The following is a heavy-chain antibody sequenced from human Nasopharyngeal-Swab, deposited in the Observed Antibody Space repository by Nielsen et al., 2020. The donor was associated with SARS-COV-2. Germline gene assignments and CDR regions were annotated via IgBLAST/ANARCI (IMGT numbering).Heavy chain of an antibody. CDR1: GCSISSGGYS. D-gene: IGHD5-12*01. Sequence: SETLSLTCAVSGCSISSGGYSWSWIRQPPGKGLEWIGYIYHSGSTYYNPSLKSRVTISVDRSKNQFSLKLSSVTAADTAVYYCARSRGYSGYEDYYYYYMDVWGKGTTVTVSS. J-gene: IGHJ6*03. V-gene: IGHV4-30-2*01. CDR2: IYHSGST. CDR3: ARSRGYSGYEDYYYYYMDV.